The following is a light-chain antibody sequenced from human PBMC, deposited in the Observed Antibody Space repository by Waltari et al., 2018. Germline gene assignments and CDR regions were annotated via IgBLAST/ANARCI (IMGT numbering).Light chain of an antibody. Sequence: QSALTQPPSASGSLGQSVTISCTGTSSDIGGYNYVSWYQQHPGKAPKLMIYEVTKRPSGVPVRFSGSKSGNPASLTLSGLQAEDEADYYCSSYAGSNGFYVFGTGTTVTVL. J-gene: IGLJ1*01. CDR3: SSYAGSNGFYV. V-gene: IGLV2-8*01. CDR1: SSDIGGYNY. CDR2: EVT.